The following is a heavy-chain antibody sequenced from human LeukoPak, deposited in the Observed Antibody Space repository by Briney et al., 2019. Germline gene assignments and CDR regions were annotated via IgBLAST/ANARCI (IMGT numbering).Heavy chain of an antibody. V-gene: IGHV3-7*01. Sequence: GGSLRLSCAASGFTFSSYWTSWVRQAPGKGLEWVANIKQDGSEKYYVDSVKGRFTISRDNAKNSLYLQMNSLRAEDTAVYYCASGLRYFDWFLDVWGQGTTVTVSS. J-gene: IGHJ6*02. D-gene: IGHD3-9*01. CDR3: ASGLRYFDWFLDV. CDR2: IKQDGSEK. CDR1: GFTFSSYW.